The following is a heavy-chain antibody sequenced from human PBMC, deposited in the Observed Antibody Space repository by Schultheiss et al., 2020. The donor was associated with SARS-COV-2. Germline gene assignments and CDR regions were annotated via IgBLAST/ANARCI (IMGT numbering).Heavy chain of an antibody. V-gene: IGHV4-38-2*02. Sequence: SETLSLTCTVSGGSISSGYYWGWIRQPPGKGLEWIGSIYHSGSTYYNPSLKSRVTIAVDTSKNQFSLKLSSVTAADTAVYYCARGDIFLLPFLRWFDPWGQGTLVTVSS. D-gene: IGHD3-9*01. CDR3: ARGDIFLLPFLRWFDP. CDR2: IYHSGST. J-gene: IGHJ5*02. CDR1: GGSISSGYY.